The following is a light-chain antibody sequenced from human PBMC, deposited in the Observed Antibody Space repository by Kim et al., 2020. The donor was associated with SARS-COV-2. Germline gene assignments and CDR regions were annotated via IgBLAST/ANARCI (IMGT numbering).Light chain of an antibody. Sequence: STGDRATLYCRASQSVSSYLAWYQQKPGQAPRLLIYDASNRATGIPARFSGSGSGTDFTLTISSLEPEDFAVYYCQQRSNWPPITFGQGTRLEI. V-gene: IGKV3-11*01. J-gene: IGKJ5*01. CDR3: QQRSNWPPIT. CDR1: QSVSSY. CDR2: DAS.